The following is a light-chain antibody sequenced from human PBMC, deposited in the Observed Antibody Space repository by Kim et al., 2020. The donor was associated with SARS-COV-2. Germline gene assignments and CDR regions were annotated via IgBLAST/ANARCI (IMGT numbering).Light chain of an antibody. CDR2: DAA. Sequence: LSLGETATRACWSSQSFSSSYLARYQQKPGLAPRLLIYDAASRATGIPDRFSGSGSGTDFTLTISRLEPEDFAVYYCQQYGSSRTFGQGTKVDIK. CDR1: QSFSSSY. CDR3: QQYGSSRT. J-gene: IGKJ1*01. V-gene: IGKV3D-20*01.